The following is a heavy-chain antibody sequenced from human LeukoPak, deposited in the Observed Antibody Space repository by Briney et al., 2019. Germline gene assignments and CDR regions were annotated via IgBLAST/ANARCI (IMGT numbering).Heavy chain of an antibody. CDR1: GFTFSSYW. V-gene: IGHV3-7*03. CDR3: ARENYYDSSGYCAFVDY. CDR2: IKQDGSEK. Sequence: GGSLRLPCAASGFTFSSYWMSWVRQAPGKGLEWVANIKQDGSEKYYVDSVKGRFTISRDNAKNSLYLQMNSLRAEDTAVYYCARENYYDSSGYCAFVDYWGQGTLVTVSS. J-gene: IGHJ4*02. D-gene: IGHD3-22*01.